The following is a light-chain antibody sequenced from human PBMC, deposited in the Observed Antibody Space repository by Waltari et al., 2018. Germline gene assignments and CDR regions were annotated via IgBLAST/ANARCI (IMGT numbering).Light chain of an antibody. V-gene: IGLV2-23*02. Sequence: QSALTQPASVSASPGQSITVPCSGSISAIWLFKVVSWFQQYPGKPPRLIIYEVNKRPPGISDRFSATKSGNVASLTISGLQADDEADYYCCSFTSSSTYVFGSGTTVTVL. CDR3: CSFTSSSTYV. CDR1: ISAIWLFKV. J-gene: IGLJ1*01. CDR2: EVN.